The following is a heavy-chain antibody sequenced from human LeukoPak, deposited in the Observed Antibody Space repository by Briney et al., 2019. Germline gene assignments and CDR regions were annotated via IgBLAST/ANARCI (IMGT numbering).Heavy chain of an antibody. J-gene: IGHJ5*02. CDR2: ISGRGGST. V-gene: IGHV3-23*01. CDR3: ARSLEGRLLWFGELPIHWFDP. D-gene: IGHD3-10*01. Sequence: PGGSLSLSCAASGFTFSSYALSWVRQAPGKGLPWVSSISGRGGSTYYAASLKGRFTIYRDNSNNTLYLQMNSLKPQDTAVYYCARSLEGRLLWFGELPIHWFDPWGQGTLVTVSS. CDR1: GFTFSSYA.